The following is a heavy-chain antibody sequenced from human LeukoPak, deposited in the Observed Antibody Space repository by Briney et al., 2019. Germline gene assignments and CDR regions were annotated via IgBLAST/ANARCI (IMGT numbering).Heavy chain of an antibody. J-gene: IGHJ6*03. D-gene: IGHD6-13*01. Sequence: GGSLRLSCAASGFTFDDYAMHWVRQAPGKGLEWVSGISWNSGSIGYADSVKGRLTISRDNAKNSLYLQMNSLRAEDTALYYCAKAGYSSQFRMDVWGKGTTVTVSS. CDR2: ISWNSGSI. CDR3: AKAGYSSQFRMDV. V-gene: IGHV3-9*01. CDR1: GFTFDDYA.